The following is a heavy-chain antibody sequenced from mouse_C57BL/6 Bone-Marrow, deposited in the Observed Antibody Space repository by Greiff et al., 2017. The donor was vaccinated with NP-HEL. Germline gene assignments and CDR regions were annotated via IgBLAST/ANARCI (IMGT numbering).Heavy chain of an antibody. V-gene: IGHV5-15*01. CDR2: ISNLAYSI. Sequence: EVKVVESGGGLVQPGGSLKLSCAASGFTFSDYGMAWVRQAPRKGPEWVAFISNLAYSIYYADTVTGRFTISRENAKNTLYLEMSSLRSEDTAMYYCARLPWFAYWGQGTLVTVSA. CDR1: GFTFSDYG. CDR3: ARLPWFAY. J-gene: IGHJ3*01.